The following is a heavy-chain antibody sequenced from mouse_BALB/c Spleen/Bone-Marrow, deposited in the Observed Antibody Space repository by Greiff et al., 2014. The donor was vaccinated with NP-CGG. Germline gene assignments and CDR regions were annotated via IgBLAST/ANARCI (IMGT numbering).Heavy chain of an antibody. CDR1: GYTFSSYW. CDR3: ARRGVHYWYFDV. V-gene: IGHV1-9*01. J-gene: IGHJ1*01. Sequence: VQLQQSGAELMKPGASVKISCKATGYTFSSYWMEWVKQRPGHGLEWIGEILPGSGSSNYNEKFKGKATFTADTSSNTAYMQLSSLTSEDSHVYYCARRGVHYWYFDVWGAGTTVTVSS. CDR2: ILPGSGSS.